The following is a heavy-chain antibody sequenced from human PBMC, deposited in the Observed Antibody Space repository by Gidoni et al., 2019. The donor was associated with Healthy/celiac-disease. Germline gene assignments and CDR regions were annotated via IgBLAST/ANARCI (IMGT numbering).Heavy chain of an antibody. J-gene: IGHJ6*02. Sequence: QAQLVQSGAEVQKPGSSVKVSCKASGGTFSSYAISWVRQAPGQGLEWMGGIIPIFGTANYAQKFQGRVTITADESTSTAYMELSSLRSEDTAVYYCARGYYGSGSYPPQYYYYGMDVWGQGTTVTVSS. D-gene: IGHD3-10*01. CDR3: ARGYYGSGSYPPQYYYYGMDV. CDR1: GGTFSSYA. V-gene: IGHV1-69*01. CDR2: IIPIFGTA.